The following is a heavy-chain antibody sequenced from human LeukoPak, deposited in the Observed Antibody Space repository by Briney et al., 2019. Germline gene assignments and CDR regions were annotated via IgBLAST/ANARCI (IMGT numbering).Heavy chain of an antibody. CDR1: GVTFSNYG. CDR3: ASAAVIWYFDL. Sequence: GSSVKVSCKASGVTFSNYGFSWVRQAPGQGLEWMGRIIPFLDVTTYAQKFQDRVTISADKSTNTVYMGINSLKSEDTAVYFCASAAVIWYFDLWGRGSLVTVSS. CDR2: IIPFLDVT. V-gene: IGHV1-69*04. J-gene: IGHJ2*01. D-gene: IGHD6-25*01.